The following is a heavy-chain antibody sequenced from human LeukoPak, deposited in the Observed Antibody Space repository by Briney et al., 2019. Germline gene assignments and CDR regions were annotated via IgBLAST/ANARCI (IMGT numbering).Heavy chain of an antibody. CDR1: GFTFSSYW. V-gene: IGHV3-74*01. CDR3: IRTLIVATSPYMDV. CDR2: VNSDGTGT. J-gene: IGHJ6*03. Sequence: GGSLRLSCAASGFTFSSYWMHWVRQAPGKGLVWVSRVNSDGTGTTYADSVEGRFTISRDNAKNTLYLQMHSLRAEDTAIYYCIRTLIVATSPYMDVWGKGTTVTVSS. D-gene: IGHD5-12*01.